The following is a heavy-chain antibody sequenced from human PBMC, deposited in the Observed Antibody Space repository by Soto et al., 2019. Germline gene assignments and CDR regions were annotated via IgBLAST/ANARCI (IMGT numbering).Heavy chain of an antibody. CDR2: IIPIFGTA. V-gene: IGHV1-69*13. Sequence: SVKVSCKASGGTFSSYAISWVRQAPGQGLEWMGGIIPIFGTANYAQRFQGRVTITADESTSTAYMELSSLRSEDTAVYYCARDSGTTAPGKRPDWFDPWGQGTLGTAPQ. D-gene: IGHD1-7*01. CDR3: ARDSGTTAPGKRPDWFDP. CDR1: GGTFSSYA. J-gene: IGHJ5*02.